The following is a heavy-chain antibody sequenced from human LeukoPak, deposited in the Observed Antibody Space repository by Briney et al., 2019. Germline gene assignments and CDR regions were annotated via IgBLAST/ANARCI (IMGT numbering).Heavy chain of an antibody. CDR1: GFTFSTYW. J-gene: IGHJ4*02. CDR3: ARGQSSGWYPD. Sequence: GGSLRLSCAASGFTFSTYWMHWVRQAPGKGLVWVSRINNDGSSTGYADSVKGRFTISRDNVKNTVYLQMNSLTAEDTAVCYCARGQSSGWYPDWGQGTLVTVSS. CDR2: INNDGSST. V-gene: IGHV3-74*01. D-gene: IGHD6-19*01.